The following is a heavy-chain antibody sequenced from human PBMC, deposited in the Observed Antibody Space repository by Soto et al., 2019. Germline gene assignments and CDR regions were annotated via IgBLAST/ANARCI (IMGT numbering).Heavy chain of an antibody. CDR1: GGSISSSSYY. CDR2: ISYGGST. CDR3: ARHRREPGTYAQPLDY. V-gene: IGHV4-39*01. J-gene: IGHJ4*02. Sequence: PXGTLSLTCTVSGGSISSSSYYGGWVRQPPGKGLEWIGAISYGGSTYHNPSLRSRVIISVDTSKSQFSLDLTSVTAADTAVYYCARHRREPGTYAQPLDYWGQGTLVTVSS. D-gene: IGHD1-1*01.